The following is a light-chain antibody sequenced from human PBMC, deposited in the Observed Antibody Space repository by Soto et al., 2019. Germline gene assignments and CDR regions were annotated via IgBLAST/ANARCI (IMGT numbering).Light chain of an antibody. J-gene: IGLJ2*01. Sequence: QSVLTQPPSASGTPGQRVTISCSGSSSNIGSNTVNWYQQLPGTAPKLLIYSNNQRPSGVPDRFSGSKSGTSASLAISGLQSEDEAEYYCAAWDESLNGHVVFGGGTKLTVL. CDR2: SNN. CDR1: SSNIGSNT. V-gene: IGLV1-44*01. CDR3: AAWDESLNGHVV.